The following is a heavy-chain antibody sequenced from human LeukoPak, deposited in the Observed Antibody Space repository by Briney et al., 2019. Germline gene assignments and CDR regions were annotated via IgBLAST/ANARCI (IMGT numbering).Heavy chain of an antibody. CDR1: GYSFTSYW. CDR3: ARGGYYYDSSGYSLGWFDP. D-gene: IGHD3-22*01. V-gene: IGHV5-51*01. J-gene: IGHJ5*02. Sequence: PGESLKISCKGSGYSFTSYWIGWVRQLPGKGLEWMGIIYPGDSDTRYSPSFQGQVTISADKSISTAYPQWSSLKASDTAMYYCARGGYYYDSSGYSLGWFDPWGQGTLVTVSS. CDR2: IYPGDSDT.